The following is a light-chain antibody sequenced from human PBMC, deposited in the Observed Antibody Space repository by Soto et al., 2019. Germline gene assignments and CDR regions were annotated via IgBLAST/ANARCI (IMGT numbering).Light chain of an antibody. V-gene: IGLV2-14*01. J-gene: IGLJ2*01. CDR1: SSDVGAYDY. CDR2: VVS. Sequence: QSALTQPASVSGSPGQSITISCTGTSSDVGAYDYVSWYQQHPGKAPKLMIYVVSNRPSGVSNRFSGSKSGNTASLTISGLQAEDEADYYCSSYTSSSTVAFGGGTKLTVL. CDR3: SSYTSSSTVA.